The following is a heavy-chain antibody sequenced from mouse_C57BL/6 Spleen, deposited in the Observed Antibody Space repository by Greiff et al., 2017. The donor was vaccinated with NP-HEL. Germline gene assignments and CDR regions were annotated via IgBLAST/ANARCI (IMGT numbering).Heavy chain of an antibody. J-gene: IGHJ1*03. Sequence: VQLQQSGAELVMPGASVKLSCKASGYTFTSYWMHWVKQRPGQGLEWIGEIDPSDSYTNYNQKFKGKSTLTVDKSSSTAYMQLSSLTSEDSAVYYCARGGLRWYFDVWGTGTTVTVSS. CDR3: ARGGLRWYFDV. CDR1: GYTFTSYW. CDR2: IDPSDSYT. D-gene: IGHD2-4*01. V-gene: IGHV1-69*01.